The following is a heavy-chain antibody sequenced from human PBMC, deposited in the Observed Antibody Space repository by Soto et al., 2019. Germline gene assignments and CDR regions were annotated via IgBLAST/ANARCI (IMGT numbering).Heavy chain of an antibody. V-gene: IGHV1-3*01. CDR3: ARREVVVPAAPYDY. CDR1: GYTFTTYA. J-gene: IGHJ4*02. Sequence: ASVKVSCKASGYTFTTYAMHWVRQAPGQRLEWMGWINAGNGNTKYSQKFQGRVTITRDTSASTAYMELSSLRSGDTAVYYCARREVVVPAAPYDYWGQGTLVTVSS. CDR2: INAGNGNT. D-gene: IGHD2-2*01.